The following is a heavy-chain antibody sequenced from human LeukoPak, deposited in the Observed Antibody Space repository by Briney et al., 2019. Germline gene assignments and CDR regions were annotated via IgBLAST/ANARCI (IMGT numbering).Heavy chain of an antibody. V-gene: IGHV3-33*01. J-gene: IGHJ6*02. D-gene: IGHD2-2*01. CDR3: ARVTGSGYQLPTYYYGMDV. CDR2: ICYDGSNK. CDR1: GFTFSSYG. Sequence: PGRSLTLSCAASGFTFSSYGMHWVRQAPAKGLEWVAVICYDGSNKYYADSVNGRFIISRDNSKTKLYLQMNSVRAEDTAVYYCARVTGSGYQLPTYYYGMDVWGQGTTVTVSS.